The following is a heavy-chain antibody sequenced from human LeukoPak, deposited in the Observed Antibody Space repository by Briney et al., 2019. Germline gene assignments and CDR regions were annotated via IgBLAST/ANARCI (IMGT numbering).Heavy chain of an antibody. V-gene: IGHV3-20*04. CDR3: ARGTYYDSSGYQHDAFDI. J-gene: IGHJ3*02. CDR1: GFTFDDYG. Sequence: GGSLRLSCAASGFTFDDYGMSWVRQAPGKGLEWVSGINWNGGSTGYADSVKGRFTISRDNAKNSLYLQMNSLRAEDTALYYCARGTYYDSSGYQHDAFDIWGQGTMVTVSS. CDR2: INWNGGST. D-gene: IGHD3-22*01.